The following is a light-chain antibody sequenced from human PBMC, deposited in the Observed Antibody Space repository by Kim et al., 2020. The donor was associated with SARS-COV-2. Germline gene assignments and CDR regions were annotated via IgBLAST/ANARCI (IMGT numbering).Light chain of an antibody. CDR1: NSNIGNNY. J-gene: IGLJ2*01. V-gene: IGLV1-51*01. Sequence: QSVLTQPPSVSAAPGQKVTISCSGSNSNIGNNYISWYQQLPGMAPKLLIYDNNQRPSGIPDRFSGSKSGTSATLGITGLQTGDEADYYCGTWDSSLSVVVFGGGTQLTVL. CDR2: DNN. CDR3: GTWDSSLSVVV.